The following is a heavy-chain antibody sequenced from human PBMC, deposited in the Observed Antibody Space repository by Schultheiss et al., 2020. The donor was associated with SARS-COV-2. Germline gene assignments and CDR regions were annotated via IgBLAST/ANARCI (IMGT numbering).Heavy chain of an antibody. CDR1: GGSISSYY. V-gene: IGHV4-59*01. Sequence: SETLSLTCTVSGGSISSYYWSWIRQPPGKGLEWIGYIYYSGSTNYNPSLKSRVTISVDTSKNQFSLKLSSVTAADTAVYYCARDAYYDSDYWGQGTLVTVSS. CDR3: ARDAYYDSDY. CDR2: IYYSGST. J-gene: IGHJ4*02. D-gene: IGHD3-22*01.